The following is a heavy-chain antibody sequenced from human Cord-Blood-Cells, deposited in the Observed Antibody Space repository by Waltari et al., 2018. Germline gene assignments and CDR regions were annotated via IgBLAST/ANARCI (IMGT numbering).Heavy chain of an antibody. CDR2: IYPGDSDT. Sequence: GWVRQMPGKGLEWMGIIYPGDSDTRYSPSFQGQVTISADKSISTAYLQWSSLKASDTAMYYCARPSFGAAAGFDYWGQGTLVTVSS. V-gene: IGHV5-51*01. CDR3: ARPSFGAAAGFDY. D-gene: IGHD6-13*01. J-gene: IGHJ4*02.